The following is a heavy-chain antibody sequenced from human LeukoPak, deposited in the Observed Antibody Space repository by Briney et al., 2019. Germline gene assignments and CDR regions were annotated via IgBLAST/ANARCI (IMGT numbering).Heavy chain of an antibody. J-gene: IGHJ4*02. V-gene: IGHV3-48*04. Sequence: GGSLRLSCAASGFTFSSYHMNWVRQAPGKGLEWVSYISSRNEAIYYADSVKGRFTISRDNAENSLYLQMNSLRAEDTAVYYCARRYYDTRGYPFEYWGQGTPVTVSS. D-gene: IGHD3-22*01. CDR3: ARRYYDTRGYPFEY. CDR1: GFTFSSYH. CDR2: ISSRNEAI.